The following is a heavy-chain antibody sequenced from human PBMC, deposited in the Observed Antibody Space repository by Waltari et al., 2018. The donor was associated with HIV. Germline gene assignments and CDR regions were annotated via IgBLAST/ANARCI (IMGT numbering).Heavy chain of an antibody. J-gene: IGHJ4*02. V-gene: IGHV4-59*01. CDR2: IYNSGTT. CDR1: GGSISSYY. Sequence: QVQLQESGPGLVKPSETLSLTCIVSGGSISSYYWSWIRQSPGKGLEWIGYIYNSGTTNYNPSLKSRVTISIDTSKNQFSLKLTSVTAADTAMYYCARYTMREGFFDYWGQGTLVTVSS. D-gene: IGHD3-22*01. CDR3: ARYTMREGFFDY.